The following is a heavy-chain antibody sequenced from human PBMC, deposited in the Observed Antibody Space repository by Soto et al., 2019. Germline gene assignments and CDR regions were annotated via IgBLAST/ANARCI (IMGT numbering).Heavy chain of an antibody. CDR1: GGTFSNYA. J-gene: IGHJ6*02. CDR2: IIPIFATV. D-gene: IGHD3-22*01. Sequence: QVQLVQSGAEVKKPGSSVKVSCKASGGTFSNYAISWARQAPGQGLEWMGGIIPIFATVNYAQEFQGRVTISADDSTSTAYMELSSLRSDDTAVYYCARGLGGTSIILVSYYYYGMDVWGQGTTVSVSS. CDR3: ARGLGGTSIILVSYYYYGMDV. V-gene: IGHV1-69*01.